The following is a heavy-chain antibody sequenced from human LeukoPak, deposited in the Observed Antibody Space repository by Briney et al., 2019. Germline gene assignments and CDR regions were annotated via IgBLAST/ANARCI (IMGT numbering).Heavy chain of an antibody. D-gene: IGHD6-13*01. V-gene: IGHV1-18*01. CDR3: ARRRTSAAAGREGDWFDP. Sequence: GASVKVCCKASGYTFTSYGISWVRQAPGQGLEWMGWISAYIGNTNYAQKLQGRVTMTTDTSTSTAYMELRSLRSDDTAVYYCARRRTSAAAGREGDWFDPWGQGTLVTVSS. J-gene: IGHJ5*02. CDR2: ISAYIGNT. CDR1: GYTFTSYG.